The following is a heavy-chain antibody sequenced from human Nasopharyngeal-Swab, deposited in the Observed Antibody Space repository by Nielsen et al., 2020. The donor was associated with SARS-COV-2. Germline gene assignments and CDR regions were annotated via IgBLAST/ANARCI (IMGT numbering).Heavy chain of an antibody. CDR3: ARDRSSSPNYYYYYGMDV. CDR2: IYYSGST. D-gene: IGHD6-6*01. J-gene: IGHJ6*02. Sequence: LRLSCTVSGGSISSGGYYWSWIRQHPGKGLEWIGYIYYSGSTYYNPSLKSRVTISVDTSKNQFSLKLSSVTAADTAVYYCARDRSSSPNYYYYYGMDVWGQGTTVTVSS. V-gene: IGHV4-31*03. CDR1: GGSISSGGYY.